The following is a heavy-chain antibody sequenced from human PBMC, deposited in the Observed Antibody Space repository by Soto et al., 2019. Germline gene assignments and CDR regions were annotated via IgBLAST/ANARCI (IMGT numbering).Heavy chain of an antibody. V-gene: IGHV3-33*01. CDR3: ARDVPHPRLRDFWSGWYYYYGMDV. J-gene: IGHJ6*02. CDR1: GFTFSSYG. D-gene: IGHD3-3*01. Sequence: QVQLVESGGGVVQPGRSLRLSCAASGFTFSSYGMHWVRQAPGKGLEWVAVIWYDGSNKYYADSVKGRFTISRDNSKNTLYLQMTSLRAEDTAVYYCARDVPHPRLRDFWSGWYYYYGMDVWGQGTTVTVSS. CDR2: IWYDGSNK.